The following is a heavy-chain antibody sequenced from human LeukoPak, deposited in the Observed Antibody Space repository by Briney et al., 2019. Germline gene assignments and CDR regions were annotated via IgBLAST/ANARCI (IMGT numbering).Heavy chain of an antibody. D-gene: IGHD1-26*01. V-gene: IGHV1-46*01. J-gene: IGHJ5*02. CDR3: ARDMLSSGSYYRWFDP. CDR2: INPSGGSA. CDR1: GYTFTSYN. Sequence: ASVKVSCKASGYTFTSYNMHWVRQAPGQGLEWMGIINPSGGSANYAQKFQGRVTITADESTSTAYMELSSLRSEDTAVYYCARDMLSSGSYYRWFDPWGQGTLVTVSS.